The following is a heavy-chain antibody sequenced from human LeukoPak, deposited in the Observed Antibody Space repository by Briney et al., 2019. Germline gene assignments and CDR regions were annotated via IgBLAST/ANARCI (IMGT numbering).Heavy chain of an antibody. V-gene: IGHV3-48*03. D-gene: IGHD1/OR15-1a*01. CDR1: GFTFSSHD. J-gene: IGHJ3*02. Sequence: GGSLRLSCVASGFTFSSHDMNWVRQAPGKGLEWVSYISRSGSTIYHADSVKGRFTISRDNSKNTLSVQMNSLRAEDTAVYYCAKAETGTTFGFDIWGQGTMVTVSS. CDR3: AKAETGTTFGFDI. CDR2: ISRSGSTI.